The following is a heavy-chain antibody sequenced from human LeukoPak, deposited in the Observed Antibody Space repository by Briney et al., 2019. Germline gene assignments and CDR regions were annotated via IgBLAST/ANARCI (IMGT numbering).Heavy chain of an antibody. CDR3: AKDPGIAVAGYFDY. Sequence: PGGALRLSCAASGFTFSSYGMHWVRQAPGKGLEWVAFIRYDGSNKYYADSVKGRFTISRDNSKNKLYLQMNSLRAEDTAVYYCAKDPGIAVAGYFDYWGQGTLVTVSS. V-gene: IGHV3-30*02. CDR1: GFTFSSYG. J-gene: IGHJ4*02. D-gene: IGHD6-19*01. CDR2: IRYDGSNK.